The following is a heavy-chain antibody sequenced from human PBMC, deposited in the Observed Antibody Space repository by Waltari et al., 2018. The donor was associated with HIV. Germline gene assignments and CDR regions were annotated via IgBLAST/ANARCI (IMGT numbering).Heavy chain of an antibody. V-gene: IGHV4-34*01. CDR2: INHSGST. J-gene: IGHJ6*02. CDR3: ARGSVLYYYYYYGMDV. Sequence: QVQLQQWGAGLLKPSETLSLTCAVYGGSFSGYYWSWIRQPPGKGLEWIGKINHSGSTNYNPSLKSRVTISVDTSKNQFSLKLSSVTAADTAVYYCARGSVLYYYYYYGMDVWGQGTTVTVSS. D-gene: IGHD2-15*01. CDR1: GGSFSGYY.